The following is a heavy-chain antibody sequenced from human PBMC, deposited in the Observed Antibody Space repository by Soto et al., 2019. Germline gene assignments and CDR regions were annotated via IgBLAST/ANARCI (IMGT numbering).Heavy chain of an antibody. D-gene: IGHD5-18*01. Sequence: GGSLRLSCVGSGFTFSSYGMHWVRQAPGKGLECVAVISDTGSSHYYAASVEGRFTISRENSRNMLYVQMVSLRPDDTAVYSCAKDRRDGYTTCSRCYGVDVWGQGTTVTVSS. CDR1: GFTFSSYG. CDR3: AKDRRDGYTTCSRCYGVDV. V-gene: IGHV3-30*18. J-gene: IGHJ6*02. CDR2: ISDTGSSH.